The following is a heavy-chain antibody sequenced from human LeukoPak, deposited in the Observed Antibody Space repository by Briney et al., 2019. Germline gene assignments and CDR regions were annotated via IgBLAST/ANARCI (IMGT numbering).Heavy chain of an antibody. J-gene: IGHJ4*02. CDR1: GPSISSYC. V-gene: IGHV4-59*01. D-gene: IGHD3-10*01. CDR3: ARDRSYYHDTGGQFDY. CDR2: IDCNGST. Sequence: SETLSLTCTVSGPSISSYCWNWIREPPGKRLEWIGFIDCNGSTNDNPALKSRVTISVDTTKYLISLKMSSVTAAATVVYYGARDRSYYHDTGGQFDYWGQGTLVTVSS.